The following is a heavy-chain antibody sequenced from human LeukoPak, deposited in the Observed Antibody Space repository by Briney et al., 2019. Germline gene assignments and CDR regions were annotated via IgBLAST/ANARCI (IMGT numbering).Heavy chain of an antibody. CDR3: ARSNPRYFDY. V-gene: IGHV6-1*01. CDR1: GDSFSSNSGA. Sequence: SQTLSLTFAISGDSFSSNSGALNWIRQAPSRGLEWLGRTYYRSKWYNDYAVSVKSRITINPDTSKNQFSLQLNSVTPEDTAVYYCARSNPRYFDYWGQGTLVAVSS. J-gene: IGHJ4*02. CDR2: TYYRSKWYN. D-gene: IGHD1-14*01.